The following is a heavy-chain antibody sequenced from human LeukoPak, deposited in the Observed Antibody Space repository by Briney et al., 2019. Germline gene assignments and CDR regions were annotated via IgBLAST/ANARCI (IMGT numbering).Heavy chain of an antibody. CDR1: GGSISSYY. J-gene: IGHJ4*02. V-gene: IGHV4-59*01. CDR2: IYYSGST. D-gene: IGHD2/OR15-2a*01. Sequence: PSETLSLTCTVSGGSISSYYWSWIRQPPGKGLEWIGYIYYSGSTNYNPSLKSRVTISVDTSKNQFSLKLSSVTAADTAMYYCARLPATAFYYFDYWGQGTLVTVSS. CDR3: ARLPATAFYYFDY.